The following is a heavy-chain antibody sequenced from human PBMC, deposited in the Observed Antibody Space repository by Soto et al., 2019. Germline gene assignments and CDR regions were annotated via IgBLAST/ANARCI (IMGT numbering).Heavy chain of an antibody. J-gene: IGHJ6*02. V-gene: IGHV3-21*01. CDR3: ATNGAAGAGMAV. CDR2: ISSGGEYL. CDR1: GLTFSAFG. D-gene: IGHD6-13*01. Sequence: EVQLVESGGGLVKPGGSLRLSCAASGLTFSAFGMNWVRQAPGKGLEWVSSISSGGEYLDYADSVKGRLTISRDNAKNSLFRQLDSLRVEVTAVYYCATNGAAGAGMAVWGQGTTVTASS.